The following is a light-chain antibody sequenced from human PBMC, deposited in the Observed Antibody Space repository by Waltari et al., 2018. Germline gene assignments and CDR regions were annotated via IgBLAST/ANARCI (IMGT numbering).Light chain of an antibody. CDR2: KAS. Sequence: DFQMTQSPSTLSAFVGDRVTITCRASQSITNWLAWYQQRPGKAPKLLVYKASNLKSNVPSRFSGSGSGTEFTLTIPSLQPDDVATYYCQHYNSFSRTFGQGTKVQIK. J-gene: IGKJ1*01. CDR1: QSITNW. CDR3: QHYNSFSRT. V-gene: IGKV1-5*03.